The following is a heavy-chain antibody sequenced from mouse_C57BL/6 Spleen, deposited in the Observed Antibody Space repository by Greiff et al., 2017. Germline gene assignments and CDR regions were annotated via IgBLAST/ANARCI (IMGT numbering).Heavy chain of an antibody. CDR1: GYTFTSYT. D-gene: IGHD2-4*01. CDR3: ASSASEYDGDAMDY. V-gene: IGHV1-4*01. Sequence: QVQLQQSGAELVKPGASVKMSCKASGYTFTSYTMHWVKQRPGQGLEWIGVINPNSGCTNYNQKFKGKATLTVDKSSSTAYMHLSSLTSEDSAVXYCASSASEYDGDAMDYWGQGTSVTVSS. CDR2: INPNSGCT. J-gene: IGHJ4*01.